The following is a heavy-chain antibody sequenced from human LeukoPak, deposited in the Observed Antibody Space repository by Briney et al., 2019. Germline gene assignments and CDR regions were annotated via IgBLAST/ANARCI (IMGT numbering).Heavy chain of an antibody. CDR1: GETFSSFS. D-gene: IGHD5-12*01. J-gene: IGHJ4*02. CDR3: AKANSAYDYDYFDY. Sequence: SVKVSCKTSGETFSSFSISWVRQAPGQGLEWMGGIMPISGTATYGQNFQGRVTITADKISSTVYMELSSLRSEDTAVYYCAKANSAYDYDYFDYWGQGTLVTVSS. CDR2: IMPISGTA. V-gene: IGHV1-69*06.